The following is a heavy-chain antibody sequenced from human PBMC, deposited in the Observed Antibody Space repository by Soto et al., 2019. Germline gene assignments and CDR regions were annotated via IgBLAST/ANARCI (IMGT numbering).Heavy chain of an antibody. CDR1: GFIFSNYA. V-gene: IGHV3-23*01. CDR3: AKDFLQDWGQEYYYGMDV. CDR2: ISGSGVNT. Sequence: GGSLRLSCAASGFIFSNYAMSWVRQAPGKGPEWVSSISGSGVNTFYADSVKGRFTISRDNSKNMLYLQMSSLRAEDTALYYCAKDFLQDWGQEYYYGMDVWGQGTTVTVSS. D-gene: IGHD7-27*01. J-gene: IGHJ6*02.